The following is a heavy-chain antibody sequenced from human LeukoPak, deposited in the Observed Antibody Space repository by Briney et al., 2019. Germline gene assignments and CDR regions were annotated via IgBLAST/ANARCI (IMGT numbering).Heavy chain of an antibody. V-gene: IGHV3-7*01. CDR2: IKQDGSEK. J-gene: IGHJ4*02. Sequence: GGSLRLSCAASGFTFSDFWMNWVRQAPGKGLEWVASIKQDGSEKYYVDSVEGRFSTSRDNAKNSLHLQMNSLRAEDTAVYYCARDHTVDGLVFDYWGQGILVTVSS. D-gene: IGHD6-19*01. CDR3: ARDHTVDGLVFDY. CDR1: GFTFSDFW.